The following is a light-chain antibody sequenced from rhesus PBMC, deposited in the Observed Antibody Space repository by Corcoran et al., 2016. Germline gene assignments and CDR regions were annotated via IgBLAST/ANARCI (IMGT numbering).Light chain of an antibody. CDR2: YAT. CDR1: QDIRTY. J-gene: IGKJ4*01. CDR3: QQYNDLVT. V-gene: IGKV1-25*01. Sequence: DIQMTQSPSSVSASVGDRVAITCRASQDIRTYLAWYQQKPGKAPRLLVYYATTLQSGVPSRFSGGGSGTEFTLTISGLQPEDFATYYCQQYNDLVTFGGGTKVEIK.